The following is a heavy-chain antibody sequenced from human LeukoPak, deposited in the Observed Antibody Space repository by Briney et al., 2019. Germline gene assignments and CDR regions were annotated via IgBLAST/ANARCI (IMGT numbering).Heavy chain of an antibody. D-gene: IGHD3-3*01. V-gene: IGHV4-59*08. CDR3: ARHLPNYDFWSGSFTALRAFDI. Sequence: SETLSLTCSVSGGSISSYYWSWIRQPPGKGLEWIAYIYYTGSTNYNPSLKSRVTISVDTSKNQFSLKLSSVTAADTAVYYCARHLPNYDFWSGSFTALRAFDIWGQGTMVTVSS. CDR2: IYYTGST. J-gene: IGHJ3*02. CDR1: GGSISSYY.